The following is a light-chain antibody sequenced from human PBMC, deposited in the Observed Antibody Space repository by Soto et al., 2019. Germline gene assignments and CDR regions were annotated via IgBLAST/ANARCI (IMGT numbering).Light chain of an antibody. CDR2: EGS. V-gene: IGLV2-23*01. CDR1: SSDVGSYKF. J-gene: IGLJ2*01. CDR3: CSYAGSSTLV. Sequence: QSAPTQPASVSGSPGQSITISCTGTSSDVGSYKFVSWYQQHPGKAPKLMIYEGSKRPSGVSNRFSGSKSGNTASLTISGLQAEDEADYYCCSYAGSSTLVFGGGTKVTVL.